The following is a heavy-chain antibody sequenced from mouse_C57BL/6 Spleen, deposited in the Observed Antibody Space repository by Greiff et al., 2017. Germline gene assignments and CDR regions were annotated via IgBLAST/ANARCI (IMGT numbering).Heavy chain of an antibody. V-gene: IGHV14-1*01. J-gene: IGHJ3*01. CDR2: IDPEDGDT. CDR1: GFNIKDYY. Sequence: EVQLQQSGAELVRPGASVKLSCTASGFNIKDYYMHRVKQRPEQGLEWIGRIDPEDGDTEYAPKFQGKATMTADTSSNTAYLQLSSLTSEDTAVYYCTTGYYERAWFAYWGQGTLVTVSA. D-gene: IGHD2-4*01. CDR3: TTGYYERAWFAY.